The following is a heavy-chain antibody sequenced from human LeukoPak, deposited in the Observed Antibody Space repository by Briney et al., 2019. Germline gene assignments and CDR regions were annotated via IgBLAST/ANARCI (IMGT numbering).Heavy chain of an antibody. CDR2: IIPIFGTA. Sequence: SVKVSCKASGGTFSSYAISWVRRAPGQGLEWMGGIIPIFGTANYAQKFQGRVTITTDESTSTAYMELSSLRSEDTAVYYCARSDFNCTNGVCYRLSVPYYYYYMDVWGKGTTVTVSS. V-gene: IGHV1-69*05. J-gene: IGHJ6*03. CDR3: ARSDFNCTNGVCYRLSVPYYYYYMDV. D-gene: IGHD2-8*01. CDR1: GGTFSSYA.